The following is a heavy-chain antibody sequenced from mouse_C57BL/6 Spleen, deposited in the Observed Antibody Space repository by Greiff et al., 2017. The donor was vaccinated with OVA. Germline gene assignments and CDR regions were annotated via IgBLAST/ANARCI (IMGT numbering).Heavy chain of an antibody. CDR1: GYTFTSYW. CDR2: IDPNSGGT. V-gene: IGHV1-72*01. CDR3: AKSDQHLYYFDY. Sequence: QVQLKQPGAELVKPGASVKLSCKASGYTFTSYWMHWVKQRPGRGLEWIGRIDPNSGGTKYNEKFKSKTTLTVDKPSRTAYMQLRSLTSEDSAVCYSAKSDQHLYYFDYWGQGTTLTVSS. J-gene: IGHJ2*01.